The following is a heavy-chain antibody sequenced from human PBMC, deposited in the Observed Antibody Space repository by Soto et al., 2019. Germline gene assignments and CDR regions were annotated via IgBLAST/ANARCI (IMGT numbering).Heavy chain of an antibody. CDR2: MSYDGSNE. D-gene: IGHD1-26*01. CDR3: AKDGSHNFDY. J-gene: IGHJ4*02. Sequence: QVQLVESGGGVVQPGRSLRLSCAASGFTFSHYAMHWVRQAPGKGLEWVALMSYDGSNEDYADSVKGRFTISRDNSNNTLYLQMNSLRAEDTAVYYCAKDGSHNFDYWGQGTLVTVSS. V-gene: IGHV3-30*18. CDR1: GFTFSHYA.